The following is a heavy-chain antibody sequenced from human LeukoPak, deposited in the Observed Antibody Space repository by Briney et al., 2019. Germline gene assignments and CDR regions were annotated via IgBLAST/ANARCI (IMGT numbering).Heavy chain of an antibody. CDR1: GGSISSGGYY. Sequence: KSSQTLSLTCTVSGGSISSGGYYWSWVRQHPEKGLEWIGYIYYSGTAYYNPSLKSRVTMSVDTSKNQFSLKLDSVTAADTAVYYCARFSNDHGVKFDYWGQGTLVTVSS. CDR2: IYYSGTA. V-gene: IGHV4-31*03. D-gene: IGHD4-17*01. J-gene: IGHJ4*02. CDR3: ARFSNDHGVKFDY.